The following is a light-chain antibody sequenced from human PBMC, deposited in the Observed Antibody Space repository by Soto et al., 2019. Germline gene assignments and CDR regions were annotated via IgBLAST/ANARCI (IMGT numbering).Light chain of an antibody. Sequence: QSALTQPASVSGSPGQSITISCTGTSSDVGGYNYVSWYQQHPGKAPKLMIYEVGNRPSGVSNRFSGSKSGNTASLTISGLQAEDEADYYCSSYTSSTTLVVFGGGTKVTVL. CDR1: SSDVGGYNY. J-gene: IGLJ2*01. CDR3: SSYTSSTTLVV. V-gene: IGLV2-14*01. CDR2: EVG.